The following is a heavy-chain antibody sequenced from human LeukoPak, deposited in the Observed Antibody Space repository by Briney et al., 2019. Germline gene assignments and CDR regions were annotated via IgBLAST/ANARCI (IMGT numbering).Heavy chain of an antibody. J-gene: IGHJ4*02. Sequence: PGGSLSLSCAASGFTFSSCGFSWVRQAPGKGLEWVSSIGPTGTDRYYADSVRGRFTISRDNAKNSLYLQMHGLKDEYTAVYYCATETIGRHYDYWGQGTPLTVSS. V-gene: IGHV3-21*01. CDR1: GFTFSSCG. D-gene: IGHD1-7*01. CDR3: ATETIGRHYDY. CDR2: IGPTGTDR.